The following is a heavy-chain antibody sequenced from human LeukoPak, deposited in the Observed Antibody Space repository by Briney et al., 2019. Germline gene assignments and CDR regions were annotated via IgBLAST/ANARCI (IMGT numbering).Heavy chain of an antibody. J-gene: IGHJ4*02. D-gene: IGHD4-17*01. CDR3: ARDLSGTNGDYVFDN. V-gene: IGHV1-69*04. CDR2: IIPILGIA. Sequence: SVKVSCKASGGTFSSYAISWVRQAPGQGLEWMGRIIPILGIANYAQKFQGRVTITADKSTSTAYMELSSLRSEDTAVYYCARDLSGTNGDYVFDNGGQGTLVTVSS. CDR1: GGTFSSYA.